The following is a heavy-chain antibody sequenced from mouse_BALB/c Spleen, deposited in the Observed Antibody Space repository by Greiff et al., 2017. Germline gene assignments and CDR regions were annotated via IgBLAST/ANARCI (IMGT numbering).Heavy chain of an antibody. CDR3: ARYDDGDYAGEY. CDR2: ISYSGST. J-gene: IGHJ3*01. D-gene: IGHD2-3*01. Sequence: VLLMESGPGLVKPSQSLSLTCTVTGYSITSDYAWNWIRQFPGNKLEWMGYISYSGSTSYNPSLKSRISITRDTSKNQFFLQLNSVTTEDTATYYCARYDDGDYAGEYWGQGTLVTVSA. V-gene: IGHV3-2*02. CDR1: GYSITSDYA.